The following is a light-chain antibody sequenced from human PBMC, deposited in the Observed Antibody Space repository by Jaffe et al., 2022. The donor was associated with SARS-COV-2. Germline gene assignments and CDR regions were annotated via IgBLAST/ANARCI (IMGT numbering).Light chain of an antibody. V-gene: IGKV1-12*01. Sequence: DIQMTQSPSSVSASVGDRVTITCRASQAIYSNLAWYQQKPGGAPKLLINTASSLQGGVPSRFSGSGSGTEFILTISSLQPEDFATYYCVQSNSFPLTFGAGTRVDV. CDR1: QAIYSN. CDR3: VQSNSFPLT. CDR2: TAS. J-gene: IGKJ3*01.